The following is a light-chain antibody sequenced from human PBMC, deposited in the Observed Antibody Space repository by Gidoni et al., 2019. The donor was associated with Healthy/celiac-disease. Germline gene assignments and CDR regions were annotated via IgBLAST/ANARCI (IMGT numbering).Light chain of an antibody. CDR2: DGS. J-gene: IGKJ1*01. CDR1: QSIGSW. CDR3: QQYYNSWT. Sequence: DIQLTLSPSTLSASEGDRVTITCRASQSIGSWLAWYQQKPGKAPKLLIYDGSSLESGVPSRCSGTRSGTEFTLAISSLQPDDFATYYCQQYYNSWTFGQGTKVEIK. V-gene: IGKV1-5*01.